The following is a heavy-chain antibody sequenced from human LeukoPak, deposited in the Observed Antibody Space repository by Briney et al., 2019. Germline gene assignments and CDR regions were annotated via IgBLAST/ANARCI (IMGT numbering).Heavy chain of an antibody. V-gene: IGHV3-30*18. Sequence: PGRSLRLSCAASGFTFSSYGMHWVRQAPGKGLEWVAVISYDGSNKYYADSVKGRFTISRDNSKNTLYLQMNSTRAEDTAVYYCAKDLNNLCSGESAFDIWGKGKMAPVSS. J-gene: IGHJ3*02. CDR2: ISYDGSNK. CDR1: GFTFSSYG. D-gene: IGHD3-10*02. CDR3: AKDLNNLCSGESAFDI.